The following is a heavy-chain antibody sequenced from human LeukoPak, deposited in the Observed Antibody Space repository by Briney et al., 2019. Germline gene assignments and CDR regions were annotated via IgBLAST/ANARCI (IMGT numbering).Heavy chain of an antibody. V-gene: IGHV3-21*01. CDR1: GFIFSSYW. CDR2: ISSSSSYI. Sequence: GGSLRLSCEASGFIFSSYWMSWVRQAPGKGLEWVSSISSSSSYIYYAASVKGRFTISRDNAKNSLYLQMNSLRAEDTAVYYCARDMESHMLTGYPNWFDPWGQGTLVTVSS. D-gene: IGHD3-9*01. CDR3: ARDMESHMLTGYPNWFDP. J-gene: IGHJ5*02.